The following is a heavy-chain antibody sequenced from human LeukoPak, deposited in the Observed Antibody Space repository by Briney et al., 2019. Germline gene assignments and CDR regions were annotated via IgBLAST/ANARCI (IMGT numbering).Heavy chain of an antibody. CDR1: GFTFSNYW. CDR3: ARETGGYYDSSGPFDY. J-gene: IGHJ4*02. CDR2: IKSDGSST. V-gene: IGHV3-74*01. Sequence: PGGSLRLSCAASGFTFSNYWMHWVRQAPGKGLVWVSRIKSDGSSTSYADSVKGRFTISRDNAKNTLYLQMGSLRAEDMAVYYCARETGGYYDSSGPFDYWGQGTLVTVSS. D-gene: IGHD3-22*01.